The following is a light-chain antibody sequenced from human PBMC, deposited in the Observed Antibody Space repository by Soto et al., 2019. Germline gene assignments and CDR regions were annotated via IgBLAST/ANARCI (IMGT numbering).Light chain of an antibody. V-gene: IGLV2-14*01. CDR1: SDDVGGYNF. CDR2: QVS. CDR3: SSNRGSTSDV. Sequence: QSALTQPASVSGSPGQSITMSCTGTSDDVGGYNFVSWYQQHPGEVPKLIIYQVSNRTSGISNRFSGSKSGNTASLTISGLQPEDEADYYCSSNRGSTSDVFGTGTKLTVL. J-gene: IGLJ1*01.